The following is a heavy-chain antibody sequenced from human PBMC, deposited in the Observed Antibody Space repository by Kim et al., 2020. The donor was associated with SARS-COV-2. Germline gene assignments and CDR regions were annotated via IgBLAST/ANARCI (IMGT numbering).Heavy chain of an antibody. D-gene: IGHD2-2*01. CDR1: GGSFSDYY. J-gene: IGHJ4*02. CDR2: INHSGNT. V-gene: IGHV4-34*01. CDR3: ARTSWARLYY. Sequence: SETLSLTCAVYGGSFSDYYWSWIRQPPGKGLEWIGEINHSGNTNYKPSLKSRVTISVDTSKNQSSLKLSSVTAADTAVYYCARTSWARLYYWGQGILVTVSS.